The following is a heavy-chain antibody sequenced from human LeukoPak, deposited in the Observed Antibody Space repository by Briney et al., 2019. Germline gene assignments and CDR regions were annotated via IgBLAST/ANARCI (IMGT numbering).Heavy chain of an antibody. J-gene: IGHJ4*02. V-gene: IGHV5-51*01. CDR3: ARPNDYGYYFDY. CDR2: IYPGDSDT. Sequence: GESLKISCKGSGYSFATSWIGWVRQMPGKGLEWMGIIYPGDSDTRYSPSFQGQVTISVDKSISTAYLQWSSLKASDTAMYYCARPNDYGYYFDYWAREPWSPSPQ. CDR1: GYSFATSW. D-gene: IGHD4-17*01.